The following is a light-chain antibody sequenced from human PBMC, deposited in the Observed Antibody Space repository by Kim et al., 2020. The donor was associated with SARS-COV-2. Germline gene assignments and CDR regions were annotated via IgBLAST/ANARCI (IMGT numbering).Light chain of an antibody. CDR3: QQYNNWPIT. J-gene: IGKJ4*01. CDR2: GAA. Sequence: VAAGRVTTPCCGASQIVSSKVGCYRQEPGQTPRLLNDGAATRTAGIPAMFSGSGSGTEFTLTISSLQSEDFAVYYCQQYNNWPITFGGGTKVDIK. V-gene: IGKV3D-15*01. CDR1: QIVSSK.